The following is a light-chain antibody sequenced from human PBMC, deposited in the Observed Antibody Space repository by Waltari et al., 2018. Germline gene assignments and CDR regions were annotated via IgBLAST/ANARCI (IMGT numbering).Light chain of an antibody. J-gene: IGKJ1*01. V-gene: IGKV1-39*01. CDR1: QSISRH. CDR3: QQSYSAPLT. CDR2: GAS. Sequence: DMQMTQSPSSLSASVGDRVTITCRASQSISRHLNWYQQKPGQASNLLIYGASNLQSGPPSSISARGSGTDFTLTISSQQPEYFATYYCQQSYSAPLTFGQGTQVEIK.